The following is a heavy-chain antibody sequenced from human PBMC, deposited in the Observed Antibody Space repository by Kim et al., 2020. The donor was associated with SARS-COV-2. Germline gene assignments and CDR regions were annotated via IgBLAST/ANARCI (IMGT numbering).Heavy chain of an antibody. V-gene: IGHV3-33*01. CDR2: IWYDGSNK. Sequence: GGSLRLSCAASGFTFSSFAMHWVRQAPSKGLEWVAVIWYDGSNKYYTDSVKGRFTISRDNSKNTLYLQMSSLRAEDTAVYYCAREPPYGYYGAPLDFWGQGTLVTVSS. J-gene: IGHJ4*02. CDR1: GFTFSSFA. D-gene: IGHD4-17*01. CDR3: AREPPYGYYGAPLDF.